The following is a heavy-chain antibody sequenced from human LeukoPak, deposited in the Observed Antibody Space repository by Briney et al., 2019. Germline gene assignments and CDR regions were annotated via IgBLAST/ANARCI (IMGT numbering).Heavy chain of an antibody. D-gene: IGHD5-18*01. Sequence: GGSLRLSCAASGFTFSSYAMHWVRQAPGKGLEWVAVISYDGSNKYYADSVKGRFTISRDNAKNSLYLQMNSLRAEDTAVYYCARDQLWLRVYYYYGMDVWGQGTTVTVSS. CDR1: GFTFSSYA. CDR3: ARDQLWLRVYYYYGMDV. J-gene: IGHJ6*02. CDR2: ISYDGSNK. V-gene: IGHV3-30-3*01.